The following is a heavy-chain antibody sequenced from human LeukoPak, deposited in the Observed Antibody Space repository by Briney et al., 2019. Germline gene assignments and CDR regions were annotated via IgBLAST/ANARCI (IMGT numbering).Heavy chain of an antibody. CDR3: ARRLYSGDSMTAFDY. Sequence: GESLKISCKGSGFSFTTHWIGWVRQMPGKGLEWMGSIYPGDSDTRYSPSFQGQVTISADKSISTAYLQWSSLRASDTAMYYCARRLYSGDSMTAFDYWGLGTLVTVSS. J-gene: IGHJ4*02. CDR1: GFSFTTHW. D-gene: IGHD1-26*01. CDR2: IYPGDSDT. V-gene: IGHV5-51*01.